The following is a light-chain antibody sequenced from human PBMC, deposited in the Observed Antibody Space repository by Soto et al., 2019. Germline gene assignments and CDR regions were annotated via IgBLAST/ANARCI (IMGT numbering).Light chain of an antibody. J-gene: IGKJ1*01. V-gene: IGKV1-5*01. Sequence: DIQLTQSRSTLSASVGDRVTITCRASQSINSWLAWYQQKPGKAPKLLIYDASSLEGGVPSRFSGSGSGTEFTLTISGLQPDDFATYYCQQYNSFSWTFGQGTKVE. CDR2: DAS. CDR3: QQYNSFSWT. CDR1: QSINSW.